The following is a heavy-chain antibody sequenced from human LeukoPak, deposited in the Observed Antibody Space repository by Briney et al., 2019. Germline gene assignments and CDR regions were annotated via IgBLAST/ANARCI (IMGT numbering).Heavy chain of an antibody. CDR1: GFIFSDYS. CDR3: AGYNSAWYLVDSHNGMDV. V-gene: IGHV3-21*01. CDR2: ISSTSRFV. D-gene: IGHD6-19*01. J-gene: IGHJ6*02. Sequence: GGSLRLSCAASGFIFSDYSMNWVRQAPGKGLEWVSYISSTSRFVYYADSVKGRFTVSRDNAKNSLYLQMNGLRAEDTAVYYCAGYNSAWYLVDSHNGMDVWGQGTTVTVSS.